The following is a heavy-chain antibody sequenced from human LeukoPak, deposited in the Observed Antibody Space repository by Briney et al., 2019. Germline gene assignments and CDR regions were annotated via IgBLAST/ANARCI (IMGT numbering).Heavy chain of an antibody. CDR3: AKGAGSSSAVY. Sequence: GGSLRLSCAASGFTFNNYAMSWVRQAPGKGLEWVSVISSSGHTTHYADSVKGRFTISRDNAKNSLYLQMNSLRAEDTAVYYCAKGAGSSSAVYWGQGTLVTVSS. J-gene: IGHJ4*02. D-gene: IGHD6-6*01. V-gene: IGHV3-23*01. CDR2: ISSSGHTT. CDR1: GFTFNNYA.